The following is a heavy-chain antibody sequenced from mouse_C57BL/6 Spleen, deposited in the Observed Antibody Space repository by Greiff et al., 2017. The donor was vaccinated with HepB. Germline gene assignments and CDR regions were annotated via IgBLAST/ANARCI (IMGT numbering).Heavy chain of an antibody. CDR1: GYSITSGYY. D-gene: IGHD1-1*01. V-gene: IGHV3-6*01. CDR3: ARGGTTVYYAMDY. CDR2: ISYDGSN. Sequence: EVQLQESGPGLVKPSQSLSLTCSVTGYSITSGYYWNWIRQFPGNKLEWMGYISYDGSNNYNPSLKNRISITRDTSKNQFFLKLDSVTTEDTATYYGARGGTTVYYAMDYWGQGTSVTVSS. J-gene: IGHJ4*01.